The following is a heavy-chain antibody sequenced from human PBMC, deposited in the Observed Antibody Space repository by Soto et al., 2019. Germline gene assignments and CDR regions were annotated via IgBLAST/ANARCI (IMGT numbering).Heavy chain of an antibody. CDR2: ISSSSSTI. D-gene: IGHD1-20*01. Sequence: EVQLVESGGGLVQPGGSLRLSCAASGFTFSSYSMNWVRQAPGKGLEWVSYISSSSSTIYYADSVKGRFTISRDNAKNSLYLQMDSLRDEDTAVYYCASIFITGLHYYYYYGMDVWGQWTTVTVSS. V-gene: IGHV3-48*02. CDR1: GFTFSSYS. CDR3: ASIFITGLHYYYYYGMDV. J-gene: IGHJ6*02.